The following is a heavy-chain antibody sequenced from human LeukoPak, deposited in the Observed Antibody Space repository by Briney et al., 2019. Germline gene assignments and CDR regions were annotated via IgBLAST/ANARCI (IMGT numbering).Heavy chain of an antibody. CDR2: ISAYNGNT. Sequence: GASVKVSCKASGYTFTNYGFSWVRQAPGQRLEWMGWISAYNGNTYYAQKLQGRVTMTTDTSTSTAYMELRSLRSDDTAVYYCARAVTCSGGNCYSYWFDPWGQGTLVTVSS. CDR1: GYTFTNYG. D-gene: IGHD2-15*01. J-gene: IGHJ5*02. CDR3: ARAVTCSGGNCYSYWFDP. V-gene: IGHV1-18*01.